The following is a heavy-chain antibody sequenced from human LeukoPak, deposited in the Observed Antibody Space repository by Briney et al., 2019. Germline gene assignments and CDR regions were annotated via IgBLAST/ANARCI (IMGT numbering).Heavy chain of an antibody. D-gene: IGHD3-10*01. J-gene: IGHJ4*02. CDR1: GGSISSSSYY. V-gene: IGHV4-39*07. Sequence: PSETLSLTCTVSGGSISSSSYYWGWIRQPPGKGLEWIGSIYYSGSTYYNPSLKSRVTISVDTSKNQFSLKLSSVTAADTAVYYCARDSGPGVTAFDYWGQGTLVTVSS. CDR3: ARDSGPGVTAFDY. CDR2: IYYSGST.